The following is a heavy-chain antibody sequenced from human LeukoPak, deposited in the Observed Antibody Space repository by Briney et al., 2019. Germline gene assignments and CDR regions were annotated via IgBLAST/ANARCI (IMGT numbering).Heavy chain of an antibody. CDR1: GFTFSSYW. J-gene: IGHJ3*02. D-gene: IGHD3-16*02. CDR2: IKQDGSEK. Sequence: GGSLRLSCAASGFTFSSYWMSWVRQAPGKWLEWVANIKQDGSEKYYVDSVKGRFTISRDNAKNSLYLQMNSLRAEDTAVYYCAGSGGVIASDAFDIWGQGTMVTVSS. V-gene: IGHV3-7*01. CDR3: AGSGGVIASDAFDI.